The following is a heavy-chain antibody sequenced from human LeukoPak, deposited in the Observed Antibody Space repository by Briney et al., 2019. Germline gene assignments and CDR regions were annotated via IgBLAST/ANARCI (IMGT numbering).Heavy chain of an antibody. V-gene: IGHV1-18*04. CDR1: GYTFTGYY. D-gene: IGHD3-22*01. CDR2: ISAYNGNT. J-gene: IGHJ4*02. Sequence: ASVKVSCKASGYTFTGYYMHWVRQAPGQGLEWMGWISAYNGNTNYAQKLQGRVTMTTDTSTSTAYMELRSLRSDDTAVYYCARDTYDSSGYYFLEALDYWGQGTLVTVSS. CDR3: ARDTYDSSGYYFLEALDY.